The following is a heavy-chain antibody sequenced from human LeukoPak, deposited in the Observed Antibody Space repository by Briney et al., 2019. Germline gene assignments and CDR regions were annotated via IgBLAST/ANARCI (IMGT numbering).Heavy chain of an antibody. CDR1: GFTFSSYG. V-gene: IGHV3-30*03. J-gene: IGHJ4*02. CDR3: TREVSGSSYFDY. D-gene: IGHD1-26*01. CDR2: ISYDGSNK. Sequence: RSLRLSCAASGFTFSSYGMHWVRQAPGKGLEWVAVISYDGSNKYYADSVKGRFTISRDNSKNTLYLQMNSLRAEDTAVYYCTREVSGSSYFDYWGQGTLVTVSS.